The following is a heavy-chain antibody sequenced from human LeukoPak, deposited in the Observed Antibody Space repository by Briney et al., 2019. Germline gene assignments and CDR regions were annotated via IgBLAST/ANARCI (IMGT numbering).Heavy chain of an antibody. J-gene: IGHJ5*02. CDR3: ARLGAGWLRFRLSLLGWFDP. CDR1: GGSFSGYY. V-gene: IGHV4-34*01. CDR2: INHSGST. D-gene: IGHD5-12*01. Sequence: PSETLSLTCAVYGGSFSGYYWSWIRQPPGKGLEWIGEINHSGSTYYNPSLKSRVTISVDTSKNQFSLKLSSVTAADTAVYYCARLGAGWLRFRLSLLGWFDPWGQGTLVTVSS.